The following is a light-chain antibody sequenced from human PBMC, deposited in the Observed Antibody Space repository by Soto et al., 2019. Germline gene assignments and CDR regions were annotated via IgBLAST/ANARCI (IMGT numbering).Light chain of an antibody. CDR3: QQYGSSPST. CDR2: GAS. CDR1: QSVSSNY. V-gene: IGKV3-20*01. Sequence: EIVLTQSPGTLSLSPGERATLSCRASQSVSSNYITWYQQKPGQAPRRLIFGASSRATGIPDGLSGSGSGTDFTLTISRLEPEDFAVYYCQQYGSSPSTFGQGTKVDIK. J-gene: IGKJ1*01.